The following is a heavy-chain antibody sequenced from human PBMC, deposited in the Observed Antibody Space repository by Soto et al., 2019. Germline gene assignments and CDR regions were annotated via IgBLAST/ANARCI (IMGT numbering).Heavy chain of an antibody. CDR2: IYYSGDT. V-gene: IGHV4-59*11. Sequence: SETLSLTCTVSGDSINSHYWTWTRQSPGKGLEWIGYIYYSGDTNYNPSLKSRVTISMDTSRNQFSLKLASVTAADTAVYYCARTLSIATRQFDFWGHGILVTSPQ. J-gene: IGHJ4*01. CDR1: GDSINSHY. CDR3: ARTLSIATRQFDF. D-gene: IGHD6-6*01.